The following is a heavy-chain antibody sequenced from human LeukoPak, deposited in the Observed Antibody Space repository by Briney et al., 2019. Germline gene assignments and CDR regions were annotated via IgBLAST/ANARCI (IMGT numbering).Heavy chain of an antibody. Sequence: GGSLRLSCAASGFTFSSYGMNWVRQVPGKGLEWASLITGSGGATYYADSVKGRFTISRDNSKNTLYLQMNSLRAEDTAVYYCAKSRHFELWGRGTLVTVSS. J-gene: IGHJ2*01. CDR2: ITGSGGAT. CDR3: AKSRHFEL. CDR1: GFTFSSYG. V-gene: IGHV3-23*01.